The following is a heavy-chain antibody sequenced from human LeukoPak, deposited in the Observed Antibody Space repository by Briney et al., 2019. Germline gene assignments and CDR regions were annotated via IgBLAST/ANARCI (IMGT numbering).Heavy chain of an antibody. CDR3: TRGGSGWSGGYHWFDP. V-gene: IGHV3-7*04. CDR2: IKQDGSEK. CDR1: GFTVSSNS. Sequence: GGSLRLSCTVSGFTVSSNSMSWVRQAPGKGLEWVANIKQDGSEKYYVDSVKGRFTISRDNAKNSLYLQMNSLRAEDTAVYYCTRGGSGWSGGYHWFDPWGQGTLVTVSS. J-gene: IGHJ5*02. D-gene: IGHD6-19*01.